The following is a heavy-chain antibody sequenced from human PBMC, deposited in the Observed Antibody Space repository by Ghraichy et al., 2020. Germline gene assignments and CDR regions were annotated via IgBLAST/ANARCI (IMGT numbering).Heavy chain of an antibody. CDR2: IIPIFAAA. CDR3: ARVPGAPFYDASAYYFDS. V-gene: IGHV1-69*13. J-gene: IGHJ4*02. Sequence: SVKVSYKASGGAFSSYGVSWVRQAPGQGLEWMGGIIPIFAAARYAQKFQGRVTMTADESTSTAYMELSSLRSEDTAVYYCARVPGAPFYDASAYYFDSWGQGTLVTVSS. CDR1: GGAFSSYG. D-gene: IGHD2/OR15-2a*01.